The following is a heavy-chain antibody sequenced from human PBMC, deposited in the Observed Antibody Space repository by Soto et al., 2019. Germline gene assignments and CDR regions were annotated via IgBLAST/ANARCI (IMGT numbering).Heavy chain of an antibody. J-gene: IGHJ6*02. CDR2: IWSGGSDK. V-gene: IGHV3-33*01. CDR1: GFKFSRYG. Sequence: QVQLVESGGGVVQPGRSLRLPCVASGFKFSRYGMHWVRQAPGKGLEWVAIIWSGGSDKYYGDSVKGRFTISRDNSKNTLYLQMNSLRADDTAVYYCARDKDYGMDVWGQGTTVTVAS. CDR3: ARDKDYGMDV.